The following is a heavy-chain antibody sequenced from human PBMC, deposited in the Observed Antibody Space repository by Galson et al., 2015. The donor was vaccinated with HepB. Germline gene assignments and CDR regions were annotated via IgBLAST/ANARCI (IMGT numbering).Heavy chain of an antibody. D-gene: IGHD3-22*01. CDR2: ISSSSSYT. J-gene: IGHJ4*02. CDR1: GFTFSDYY. Sequence: SLRLSCAASGFTFSDYYMSWIRQAPGKGLEWVSYISSSSSYTNYADSVKGRFTISRDNAKNSLYLQMNSLRAEDTAVYYCARDLPNYYDSSAHITHGGYWGQGTLVTVSS. V-gene: IGHV3-11*06. CDR3: ARDLPNYYDSSAHITHGGY.